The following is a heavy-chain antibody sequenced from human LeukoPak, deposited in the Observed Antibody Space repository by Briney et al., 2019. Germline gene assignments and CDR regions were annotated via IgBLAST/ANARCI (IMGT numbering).Heavy chain of an antibody. CDR3: ARGFNWFDP. Sequence: SETLSLTCAVYGGSFSGYYWSLIRQPPGKGLEWIGEINHSGSTNYNPSLKSRVTISVDTSKNQFSLKLSSVTAADTAVYYCARGFNWFDPWGQGTLVTVSS. CDR1: GGSFSGYY. J-gene: IGHJ5*02. V-gene: IGHV4-34*01. CDR2: INHSGST.